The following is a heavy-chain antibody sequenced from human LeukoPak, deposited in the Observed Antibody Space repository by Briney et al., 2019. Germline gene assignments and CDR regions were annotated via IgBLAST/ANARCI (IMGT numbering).Heavy chain of an antibody. CDR3: ASSSWSGSYFDY. V-gene: IGHV4-38-2*01. D-gene: IGHD6-13*01. CDR2: IFYSESA. Sequence: SETLSLTCAVSGYSDSSGYYCGWIRQPPGKGLEWIGSIFYSESAYHNPSLRSRVTISLDTSKNQFSLNLRSATAADTAVDYCASSSWSGSYFDYWGQGTLVTVSS. CDR1: GYSDSSGYY. J-gene: IGHJ4*02.